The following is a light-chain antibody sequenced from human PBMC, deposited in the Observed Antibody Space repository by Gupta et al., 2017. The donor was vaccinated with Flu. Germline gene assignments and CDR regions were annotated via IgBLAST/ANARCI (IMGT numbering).Light chain of an antibody. CDR1: QGLVYSYGNTV. V-gene: IGKV2-30*01. Sequence: SFRSSQGLVYSYGNTVLHWFQQRPDQSPRRLIYLVTERDSGVPDRFSGSGSGTDFTLKISRVEADYVGVYFCMQGAHWPWTFGQGTKLEIK. J-gene: IGKJ1*01. CDR3: MQGAHWPWT. CDR2: LVT.